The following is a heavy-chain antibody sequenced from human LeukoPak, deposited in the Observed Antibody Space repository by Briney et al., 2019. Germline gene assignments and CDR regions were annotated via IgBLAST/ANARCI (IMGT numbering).Heavy chain of an antibody. J-gene: IGHJ4*02. Sequence: GESLKISCQTSGYSFTTHWIGWVRQMPGKGLQWLGIIYPGSSDTRYSPSFQGQVTISADKSINTAYLQWNSLKASDTAMYYCARWGGYCTGGSCYPLYYFDSWGQGTLVTVSS. CDR2: IYPGSSDT. CDR1: GYSFTTHW. D-gene: IGHD2-15*01. CDR3: ARWGGYCTGGSCYPLYYFDS. V-gene: IGHV5-51*01.